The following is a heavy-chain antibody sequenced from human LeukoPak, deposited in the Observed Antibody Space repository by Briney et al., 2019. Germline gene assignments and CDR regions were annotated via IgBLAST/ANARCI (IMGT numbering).Heavy chain of an antibody. D-gene: IGHD3-10*01. CDR3: ARGGVLWFGEFPYYFDY. CDR1: GGTFSSYA. V-gene: IGHV1-69*05. CDR2: IIPIFGTA. Sequence: GASVKVSCKASGGTFSSYAISWVRQAPGQGLEWMGGIIPIFGTANYAQKFQGRVTITTDESTSTAYMELSSPRSEDTAVYYCARGGVLWFGEFPYYFDYWGQGTLVTVSS. J-gene: IGHJ4*02.